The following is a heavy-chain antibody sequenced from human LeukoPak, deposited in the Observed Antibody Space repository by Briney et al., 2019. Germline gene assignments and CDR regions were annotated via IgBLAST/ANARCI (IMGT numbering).Heavy chain of an antibody. D-gene: IGHD1-26*01. CDR1: GFTVSRNY. Sequence: GGPLRLSCAASGFTVSRNYMSWVRQAPGKGLEWVSVIYSADSAYYADSVRGRFTISRDNSKNTLYLQMNSLRADDTAVYYCAREVGGGATNYFDYWGQGTLVTVFS. CDR3: AREVGGGATNYFDY. J-gene: IGHJ4*02. CDR2: IYSADSA. V-gene: IGHV3-53*01.